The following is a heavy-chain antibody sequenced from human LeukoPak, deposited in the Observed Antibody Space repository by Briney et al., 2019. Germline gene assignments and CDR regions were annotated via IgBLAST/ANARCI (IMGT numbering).Heavy chain of an antibody. J-gene: IGHJ5*02. CDR3: ARGSRYGDYSWFDP. CDR2: IYYSGST. V-gene: IGHV4-59*01. Sequence: NPSETLSLTCTVSGGSISSYYWSWIRQPPGKGLEWIGYIYYSGSTNYNPSLKSRVTISVDTSKNQFSLKLSSVTAADTAVYYCARGSRYGDYSWFDPWGQGTLVTVSS. D-gene: IGHD4-17*01. CDR1: GGSISSYY.